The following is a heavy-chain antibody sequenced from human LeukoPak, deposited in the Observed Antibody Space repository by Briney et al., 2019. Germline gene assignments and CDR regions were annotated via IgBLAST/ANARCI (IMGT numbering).Heavy chain of an antibody. CDR1: GFTFSSYA. CDR2: ISSIGGNT. Sequence: PGGSLRLSCAASGFTFSSYAMHWVRQAPGKGLEYVTAISSIGGNTYYANSVKGRFTISRDNSKNTLYLQMGSLRAEDMAVYYCARGYPDYIFPNDHQYYIDVWGKRTTVTVSS. D-gene: IGHD4-11*01. J-gene: IGHJ6*03. V-gene: IGHV3-64*01. CDR3: ARGYPDYIFPNDHQYYIDV.